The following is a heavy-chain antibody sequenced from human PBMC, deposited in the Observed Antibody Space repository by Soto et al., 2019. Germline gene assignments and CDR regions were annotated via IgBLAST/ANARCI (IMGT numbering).Heavy chain of an antibody. D-gene: IGHD3-22*01. Sequence: SETLSLTCTVSGGSISSYYWSWIRQPPGKGLEWIGYIYYSGSANYNPSLKSRVTISVDTSKNQFSLKLSSVTAADTAVYYCARKGYFDSSGYPYYFDYWGQGTLVTVSS. CDR3: ARKGYFDSSGYPYYFDY. CDR2: IYYSGSA. V-gene: IGHV4-59*12. J-gene: IGHJ4*02. CDR1: GGSISSYY.